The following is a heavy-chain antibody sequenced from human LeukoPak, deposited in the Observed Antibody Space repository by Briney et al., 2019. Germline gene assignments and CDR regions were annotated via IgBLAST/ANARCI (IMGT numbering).Heavy chain of an antibody. J-gene: IGHJ5*02. D-gene: IGHD4-17*01. CDR3: ARDGTVIWFYP. CDR2: FYTRGST. CDR1: GGSISSGSYY. V-gene: IGHV4-61*02. Sequence: TASQPLSLTCTVSGGSISSGSYYWSWIRHPAGKGLELSGRFYTRGSTNYNPSLKSRVTILVDTSENESSTKLCSVAGADTAVYCCARDGTVIWFYPWGQGALVTVS.